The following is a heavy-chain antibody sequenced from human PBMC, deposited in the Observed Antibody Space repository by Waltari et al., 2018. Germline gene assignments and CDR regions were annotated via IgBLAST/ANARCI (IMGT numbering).Heavy chain of an antibody. D-gene: IGHD3-22*01. Sequence: EVQLVESGGGLVQHGGSLRLSCAASGFTLSSSWMSWVRQAPGKGLEWVANIMTDGSEEYYVDSVRGRFTISRDNAKNSLFLQMNSLRPEDTAVYYCARDQWFAFDIWGQGTMVTVSS. V-gene: IGHV3-7*01. CDR2: IMTDGSEE. CDR3: ARDQWFAFDI. CDR1: GFTLSSSW. J-gene: IGHJ3*02.